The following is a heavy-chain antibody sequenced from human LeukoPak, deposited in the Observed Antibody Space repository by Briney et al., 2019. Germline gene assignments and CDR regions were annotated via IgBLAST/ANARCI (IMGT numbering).Heavy chain of an antibody. CDR2: IYYSGST. J-gene: IGHJ4*02. CDR3: ARDFDY. Sequence: SETLSLTCTVSGGFISRYYWSWIRQPPGKGLAWIGYIYYSGSTHYNHPLTSRVTITVDTSKNQFSLTLSSVTAADTAVYYSARDFDYWGQGTLVTVSS. CDR1: GGFISRYY. V-gene: IGHV4-59*01.